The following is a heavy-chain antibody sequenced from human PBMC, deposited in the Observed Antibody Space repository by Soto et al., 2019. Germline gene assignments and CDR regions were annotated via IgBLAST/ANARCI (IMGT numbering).Heavy chain of an antibody. CDR1: GFTFSIYA. J-gene: IGHJ4*02. V-gene: IGHV3-23*01. D-gene: IGHD5-12*01. Sequence: GGSLRLSCAASGFTFSIYAVAWIRQTPGKGLEWVSVIGAGSDGIQYVDSVKGRFSISRDNSKNTLYLHTNSLRAEDTAIYYCAKYSTSGPSRFFDLWGQGTLVTVSS. CDR3: AKYSTSGPSRFFDL. CDR2: IGAGSDGI.